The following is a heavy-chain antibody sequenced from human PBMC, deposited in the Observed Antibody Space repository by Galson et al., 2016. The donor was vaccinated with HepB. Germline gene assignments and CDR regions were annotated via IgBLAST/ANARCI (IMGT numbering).Heavy chain of an antibody. J-gene: IGHJ6*02. V-gene: IGHV6-1*01. CDR2: TYYRSKWFN. CDR1: WDSVSSNSAT. Sequence: CAISWDSVSSNSATWNWIRQSPSRGLERLGRTYYRSKWFNDYATAVKTRININPDTSKNHFSLQLNSVTPEDTAMYYCVRQYSSTSFYYGLDVWGQGTTVTVSS. CDR3: VRQYSSTSFYYGLDV. D-gene: IGHD2-21*01.